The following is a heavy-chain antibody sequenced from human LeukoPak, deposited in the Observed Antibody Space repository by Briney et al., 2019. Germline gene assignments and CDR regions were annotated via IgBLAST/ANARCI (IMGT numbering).Heavy chain of an antibody. D-gene: IGHD1-14*01. J-gene: IGHJ6*02. CDR2: INHSGST. CDR3: ARGEESPEGSSDV. V-gene: IGHV4-34*01. CDR1: GGSFSGYY. Sequence: SETLSLTCAVYGGSFSGYYWSWIRQPPGKGLEWIGEINHSGSTNYNPSLKSRVTISVDTSKNQFSPKLSSVTAADTAVYYCARGEESPEGSSDVWGQGTTVTVSS.